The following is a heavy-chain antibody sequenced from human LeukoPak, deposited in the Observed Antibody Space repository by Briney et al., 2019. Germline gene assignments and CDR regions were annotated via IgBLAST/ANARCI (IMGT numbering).Heavy chain of an antibody. Sequence: KTSETLSLTCSVSGDSISTSYWGWIRQPPGEGLEWIGNIYYNGKTFYNESVKSRVTISVDTSKNQFSLKLSSVTAADTALFYCARYSGSHYAFDIWGQGTMVTVSS. D-gene: IGHD1-26*01. CDR2: IYYNGKT. CDR1: GDSISTSY. V-gene: IGHV4-39*01. CDR3: ARYSGSHYAFDI. J-gene: IGHJ3*02.